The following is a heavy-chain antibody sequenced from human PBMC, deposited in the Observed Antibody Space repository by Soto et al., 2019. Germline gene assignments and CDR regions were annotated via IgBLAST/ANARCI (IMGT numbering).Heavy chain of an antibody. CDR3: ARSITRSAYFDY. J-gene: IGHJ4*02. Sequence: SQTLSLTCAISGDSVSSNSATWNWIRQSPSRGLQWLGRTYYRSKWYHDYAESVKSRITINPDTSKNQFSLQLISVTPEDTAVYYCARSITRSAYFDYWGQGTPVIVSS. V-gene: IGHV6-1*01. D-gene: IGHD3-10*01. CDR1: GDSVSSNSAT. CDR2: TYYRSKWYH.